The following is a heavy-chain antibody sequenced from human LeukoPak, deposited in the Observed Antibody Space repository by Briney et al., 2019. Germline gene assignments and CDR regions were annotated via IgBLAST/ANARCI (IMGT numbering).Heavy chain of an antibody. CDR1: GFRFSSQW. CDR2: VNQGGTGK. Sequence: PGGSLRLSCAASGFRFSSQWMSWVRQAPGKGLEWVAIVNQGGTGKYYVDSVKGRFTISRDNAKNSPYLQMNSLRAEDTAVYYCARDRWFGELSVDYWGQGTLVTVSS. V-gene: IGHV3-7*01. J-gene: IGHJ4*02. CDR3: ARDRWFGELSVDY. D-gene: IGHD3-10*01.